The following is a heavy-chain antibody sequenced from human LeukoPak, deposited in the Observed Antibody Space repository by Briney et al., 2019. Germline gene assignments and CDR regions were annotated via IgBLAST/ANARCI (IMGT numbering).Heavy chain of an antibody. CDR1: GGTFSSYT. D-gene: IGHD3-3*01. Sequence: SVKVSCKASGGTFSSYTISWVRQAPGQGLEWMGRIIPILGIANYAQKFQGRVTITADKSTSTAYMELSSLRSEDTAVYYCASAVGGFWSGYYDYWGQGTLVTVSS. CDR2: IIPILGIA. J-gene: IGHJ4*02. CDR3: ASAVGGFWSGYYDY. V-gene: IGHV1-69*02.